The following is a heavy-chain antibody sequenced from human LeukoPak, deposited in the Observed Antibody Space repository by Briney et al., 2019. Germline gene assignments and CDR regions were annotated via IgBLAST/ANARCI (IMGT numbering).Heavy chain of an antibody. J-gene: IGHJ6*02. CDR2: ISAYNGNT. D-gene: IGHD4/OR15-4a*01. CDR3: ARARMVLIYYYGMDV. V-gene: IGHV1-18*01. Sequence: ASVKVSCKASGYTFTSYGISWVRQAPGQGLEWMGWISAYNGNTNYAQKLQGRVTMITDTSTSTAYMELRSLRSDDTAVYYCARARMVLIYYYGMDVWAKGPRSPSP. CDR1: GYTFTSYG.